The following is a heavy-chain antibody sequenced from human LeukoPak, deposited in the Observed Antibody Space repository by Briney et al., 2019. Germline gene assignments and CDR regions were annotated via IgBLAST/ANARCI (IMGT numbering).Heavy chain of an antibody. Sequence: GGSLRLSCAASGFTFTTHWMYWVRQAPGKGLEWVATISKDGSVKYYVDSVKGRFTISRDNAKNSLYLQMNNLRAEDTAVYYCAKDHISGWSYQHWGQGTLVTVSS. CDR1: GFTFTTHW. CDR3: AKDHISGWSYQH. CDR2: ISKDGSVK. J-gene: IGHJ1*01. V-gene: IGHV3-7*03. D-gene: IGHD6-19*01.